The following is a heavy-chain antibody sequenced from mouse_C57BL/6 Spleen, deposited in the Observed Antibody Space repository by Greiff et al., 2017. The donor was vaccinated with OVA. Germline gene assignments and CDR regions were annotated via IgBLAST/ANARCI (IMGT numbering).Heavy chain of an antibody. D-gene: IGHD2-10*02. Sequence: VQLQQSGPELVKPGASVKISCKASGYTFTDSYMNWVKQSHGKSLEWIGDINPNNGGTSYNQKFKGKATLTVDKSSSTAYMELRSLTSEDSAVYYCASSPSPFDYWGQGTTLTVSS. V-gene: IGHV1-26*01. J-gene: IGHJ2*01. CDR2: INPNNGGT. CDR3: ASSPSPFDY. CDR1: GYTFTDSY.